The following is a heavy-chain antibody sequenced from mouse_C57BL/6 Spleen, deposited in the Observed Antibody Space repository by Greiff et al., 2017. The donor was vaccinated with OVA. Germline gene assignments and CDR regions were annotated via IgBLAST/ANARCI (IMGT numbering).Heavy chain of an antibody. CDR2: IYPSDSET. D-gene: IGHD1-1*01. V-gene: IGHV1-61*01. J-gene: IGHJ2*01. CDR1: GYTFTSYW. Sequence: QVQLKQPGAELVRPGSSVKLSCKASGYTFTSYWLDWVKQRPGQGLEWIGNIYPSDSETHYNQKFKDKATLTVDKSSSTAYMQLSSLTSEDSAVYYCARWGYGSRVDDWGQGTTLTVSS. CDR3: ARWGYGSRVDD.